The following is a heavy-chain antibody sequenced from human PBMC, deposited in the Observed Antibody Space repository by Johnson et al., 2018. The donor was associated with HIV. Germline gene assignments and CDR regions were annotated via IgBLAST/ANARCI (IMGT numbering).Heavy chain of an antibody. CDR1: GFTFSSYA. CDR3: ARDFGWSGDALDI. D-gene: IGHD3-3*01. V-gene: IGHV3-30-3*01. CDR2: ISYDGSNK. Sequence: QVQLVESGGGVVQPGRSLRLSCAASGFTFSSYAMHWVRQAPGKGLEWVAVISYDGSNKYYADSVKGRFTISRDNSKNTLYLQMNSLRAEETAVYYCARDFGWSGDALDIWGQGTMVTVSS. J-gene: IGHJ3*02.